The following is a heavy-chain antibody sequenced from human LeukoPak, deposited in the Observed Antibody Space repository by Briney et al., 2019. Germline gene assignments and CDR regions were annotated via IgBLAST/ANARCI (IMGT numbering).Heavy chain of an antibody. D-gene: IGHD3-16*01. CDR1: GFTFSNYW. Sequence: PGGSLRLSCAASGFTFSNYWMSWVRQAPGKGLEWVANINQDGSEKYYVDSVKGRFTISRDNAKKSLYLQMDSLRAEDTAVYYCARVVWGQLTYFFDYWGQGTLVTVSS. J-gene: IGHJ4*02. CDR3: ARVVWGQLTYFFDY. V-gene: IGHV3-7*01. CDR2: INQDGSEK.